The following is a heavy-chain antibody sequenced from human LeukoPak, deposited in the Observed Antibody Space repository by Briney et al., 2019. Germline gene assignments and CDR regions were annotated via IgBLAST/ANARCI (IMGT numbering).Heavy chain of an antibody. CDR3: ARGIYYDSSGYPDD. Sequence: ASVKVSCKASGYTFTGYYMLCVRQAPGQGLEWMGWINPNSGGTNYAQKFQGRVTMTRDTSISTAYMELSRLRSDDTAVYYCARGIYYDSSGYPDDWGQGTLVTVSS. CDR1: GYTFTGYY. J-gene: IGHJ4*02. V-gene: IGHV1-2*02. D-gene: IGHD3-22*01. CDR2: INPNSGGT.